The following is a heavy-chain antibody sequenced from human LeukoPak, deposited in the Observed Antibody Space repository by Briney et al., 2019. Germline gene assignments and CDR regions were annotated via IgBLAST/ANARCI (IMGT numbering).Heavy chain of an antibody. CDR2: MNPNSGNT. J-gene: IGHJ6*03. V-gene: IGHV1-8*01. CDR3: ARADYDYVWGSYRYVYYYYMDV. Sequence: GASVKVSCKASGYTFTSYDINWVRQATGQGLEWMGWMNPNSGNTGYAQKFQGRVTMTRNTSISTAYMELSSLRSEDTAVYYCARADYDYVWGSYRYVYYYYMDVWGKRTTVTISS. CDR1: GYTFTSYD. D-gene: IGHD3-16*02.